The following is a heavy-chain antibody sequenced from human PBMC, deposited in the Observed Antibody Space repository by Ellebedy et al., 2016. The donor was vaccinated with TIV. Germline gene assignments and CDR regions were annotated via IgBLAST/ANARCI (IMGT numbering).Heavy chain of an antibody. V-gene: IGHV3-30*02. CDR1: GFTFSSYG. Sequence: GESLKISCAASGFTFSSYGMHWVRQAPGKGLEWVAIIWYDGSNKYYADSVRGRFTISRDNSKNTVYLHMNSLRAEDTAVYYCAKLGVVIRGDYWGQGALVTVSS. CDR3: AKLGVVIRGDY. CDR2: IWYDGSNK. J-gene: IGHJ4*02. D-gene: IGHD3-10*01.